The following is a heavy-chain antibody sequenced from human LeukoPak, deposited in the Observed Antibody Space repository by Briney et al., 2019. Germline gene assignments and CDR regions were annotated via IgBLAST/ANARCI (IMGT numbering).Heavy chain of an antibody. Sequence: ASVKVSCKASGYTFTSYWIQWVRQAPGQGLEWMGLINPSGGSTSYAHKFQGRVTMARDTSTSTVYMDLSSLGSEDTAFYFCARAPRDSSTMLDYWGQGTLVTVSS. CDR3: ARAPRDSSTMLDY. CDR1: GYTFTSYW. CDR2: INPSGGST. D-gene: IGHD6-13*01. V-gene: IGHV1-46*01. J-gene: IGHJ4*02.